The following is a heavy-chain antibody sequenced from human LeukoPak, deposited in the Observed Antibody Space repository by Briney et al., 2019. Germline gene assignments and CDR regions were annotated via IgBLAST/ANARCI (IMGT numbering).Heavy chain of an antibody. Sequence: ASVKVSCKASGGTFSSYAISWARQAPGQGLEWMGGILPIFGTANYAQKFQGRVTITADESTSTAYMELSSLRSEDTAVYYCARGYIVGVPWGDNWFDPWGQGTLVTVSS. CDR2: ILPIFGTA. V-gene: IGHV1-69*13. CDR3: ARGYIVGVPWGDNWFDP. J-gene: IGHJ5*02. CDR1: GGTFSSYA. D-gene: IGHD1-26*01.